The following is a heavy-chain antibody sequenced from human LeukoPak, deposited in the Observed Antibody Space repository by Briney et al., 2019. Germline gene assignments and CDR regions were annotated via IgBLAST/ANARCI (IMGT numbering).Heavy chain of an antibody. V-gene: IGHV4-39*07. J-gene: IGHJ4*02. CDR2: IYYSGST. D-gene: IGHD2-21*02. CDR3: ARAVVVTAYYFDY. Sequence: GSLRLSCAASGFTFSSYSMNWVRQAPGKGLEWIGSIYYSGSTYYNPSLKSRVTISVDTSKNQFSLKLSSVTAADTAVYYCARAVVVTAYYFDYWGQGTLVTVSS. CDR1: GFTFSSYS.